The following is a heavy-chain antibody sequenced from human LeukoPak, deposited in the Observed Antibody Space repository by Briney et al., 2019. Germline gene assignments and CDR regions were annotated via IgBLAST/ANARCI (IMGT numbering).Heavy chain of an antibody. Sequence: ASVKVSCKASGYTFTGYYMHWVRQAPGQGLEWMGWISAYNGNTNYAQKLQGRVTMTTDTSTSTAYMELRSLRSDDTAVYYCARASVAYYYFDYWGQGTLVTVSS. J-gene: IGHJ4*02. CDR2: ISAYNGNT. CDR1: GYTFTGYY. D-gene: IGHD6-19*01. CDR3: ARASVAYYYFDY. V-gene: IGHV1-18*04.